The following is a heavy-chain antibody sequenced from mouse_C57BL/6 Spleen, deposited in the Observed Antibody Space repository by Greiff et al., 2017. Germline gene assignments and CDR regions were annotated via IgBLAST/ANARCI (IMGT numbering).Heavy chain of an antibody. D-gene: IGHD4-1*01. J-gene: IGHJ2*01. CDR1: GFTFSDYG. CDR2: ISTGSSTI. CDR3: ARTLGHYFDY. V-gene: IGHV5-17*01. Sequence: EVQLVESGGGLVKPGGSLKLSCAASGFTFSDYGMHWVRQAPEKGLEWVAYISTGSSTIYYAATVKGRFTITRDNAKNTLFLQMTSLRSEDTAMYYCARTLGHYFDYWGQGTTLTVSS.